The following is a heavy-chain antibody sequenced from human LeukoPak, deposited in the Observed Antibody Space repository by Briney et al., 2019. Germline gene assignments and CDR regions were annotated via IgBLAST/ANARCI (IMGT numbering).Heavy chain of an antibody. J-gene: IGHJ4*02. CDR3: ASTSFFPMYYYDSSGYYPFDY. CDR1: GGSISSGGYY. Sequence: SQTLSLTCTVSGGSISSGGYYWSWIRQPPGKGLEWIGYIYHSGSTYYNPSLKSRVTISVDRSKNQFSLKLSSVAAADTAVYYCASTSFFPMYYYDSSGYYPFDYWGQGTLVTVSS. V-gene: IGHV4-30-2*01. CDR2: IYHSGST. D-gene: IGHD3-22*01.